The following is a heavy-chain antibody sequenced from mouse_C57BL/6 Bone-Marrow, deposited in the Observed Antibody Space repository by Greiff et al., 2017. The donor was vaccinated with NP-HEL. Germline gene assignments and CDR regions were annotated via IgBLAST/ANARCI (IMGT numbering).Heavy chain of an antibody. Sequence: EVKLEESGGGLVKPGGSLKLSCAASGFTFSSYTMSWVRQTPEKRLEWVATISGGGGNTYYPDSVKGRFTISRDNAKNTLYLQMRSLRSEDTALYYCATMITTGAYWGQGTLVTVSA. CDR1: GFTFSSYT. CDR2: ISGGGGNT. V-gene: IGHV5-9*01. CDR3: ATMITTGAY. D-gene: IGHD2-4*01. J-gene: IGHJ3*01.